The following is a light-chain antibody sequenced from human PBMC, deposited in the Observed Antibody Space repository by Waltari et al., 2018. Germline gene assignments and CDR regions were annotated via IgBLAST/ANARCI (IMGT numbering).Light chain of an antibody. CDR1: QSNSRN. Sequence: EILMTQSPATLSVSPGERATLSCRASQSNSRNLAWYQQKPGQAPRLLIYGASTRATGIPARFSGSGSGTEFTLTISSLQSEDFAVYYCQQYNNWRTFGQGTKLEIK. CDR3: QQYNNWRT. V-gene: IGKV3-15*01. J-gene: IGKJ2*01. CDR2: GAS.